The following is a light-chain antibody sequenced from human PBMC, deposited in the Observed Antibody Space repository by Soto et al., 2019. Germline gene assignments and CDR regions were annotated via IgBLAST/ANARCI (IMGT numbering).Light chain of an antibody. J-gene: IGKJ2*01. V-gene: IGKV3-15*01. CDR3: QQYNNWQET. Sequence: EIVMTQSPATLSVSPGERATLSCRASQRVSSNLAWYQQKPGQAPRLLIYGASTRATGIPARFSGSGSGTEFTLTISSLQSEDFAVYYCQQYNNWQETFGQGTKLEIK. CDR2: GAS. CDR1: QRVSSN.